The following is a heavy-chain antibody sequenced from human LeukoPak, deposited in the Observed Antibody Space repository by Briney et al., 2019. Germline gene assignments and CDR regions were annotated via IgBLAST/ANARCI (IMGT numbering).Heavy chain of an antibody. CDR3: ARLLGSTKYYYNYGMDV. Sequence: GESLKISCKGSGYSFTNYWIGWARQMPGKGLEWMGIIYPGDSDTRYSPSFQGQVTISADKSISTAYLQWSSLKASDTATYYCARLLGSTKYYYNYGMDVWGQGTTATVSS. CDR1: GYSFTNYW. D-gene: IGHD1-26*01. V-gene: IGHV5-51*01. CDR2: IYPGDSDT. J-gene: IGHJ6*02.